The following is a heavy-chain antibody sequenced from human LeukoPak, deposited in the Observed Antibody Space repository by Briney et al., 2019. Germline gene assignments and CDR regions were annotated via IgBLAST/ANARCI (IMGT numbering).Heavy chain of an antibody. D-gene: IGHD6-13*01. Sequence: PSETLSLTCAVYGGSFSGYYWSWIRQPPGKGLEWIGEINHSGSTNYNPSLKSRVTISVDTSKNQFPLKLSSVTAADTAVYYCARGVGTLLYYYYYGMDVWGQGTTVTVSS. CDR1: GGSFSGYY. CDR3: ARGVGTLLYYYYYGMDV. J-gene: IGHJ6*02. V-gene: IGHV4-34*01. CDR2: INHSGST.